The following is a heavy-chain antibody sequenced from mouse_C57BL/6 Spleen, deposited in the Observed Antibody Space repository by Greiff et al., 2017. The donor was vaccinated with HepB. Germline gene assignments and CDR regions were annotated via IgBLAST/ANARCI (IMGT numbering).Heavy chain of an antibody. CDR1: GYTFTSYW. D-gene: IGHD2-4*01. CDR2: IHPNSGST. J-gene: IGHJ2*01. Sequence: VQLQQPGAELVKPGASVKLSCKASGYTFTSYWMHWVKQRPGQGLEWIGMIHPNSGSTNYNEKFKSKATLTVDKSSSTAYMQLSSLTSEDSAVYYCAIYYDYDEYYFDYWGQGTTLTVSS. V-gene: IGHV1-64*01. CDR3: AIYYDYDEYYFDY.